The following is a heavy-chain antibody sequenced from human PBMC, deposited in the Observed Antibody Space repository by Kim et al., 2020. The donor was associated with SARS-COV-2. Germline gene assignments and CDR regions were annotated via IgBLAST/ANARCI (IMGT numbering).Heavy chain of an antibody. J-gene: IGHJ4*02. D-gene: IGHD6-19*01. CDR3: ARYSPRRYSSGWYYPFDY. V-gene: IGHV3-21*01. Sequence: GGSLRLSCAASGFTFSSYSMNWVRQAPGKGLEWVSSISSSSSYIYYADSVKGRFTISRDNAKNSLYLQMNSLRAEDTAVYYCARYSPRRYSSGWYYPFDYWGQGTLVTVSS. CDR2: ISSSSSYI. CDR1: GFTFSSYS.